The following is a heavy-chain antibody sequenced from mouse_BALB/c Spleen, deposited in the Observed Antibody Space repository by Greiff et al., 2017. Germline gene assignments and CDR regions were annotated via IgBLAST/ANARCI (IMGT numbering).Heavy chain of an antibody. CDR1: GYTFTDYN. Sequence: EVQRVESGPELVKPGASVKISCKASGYTFTDYNMHWVKQSHGKSLEWIGYIYPYNGGTGYNQKFKSKATLTVDNSSSTAYMELRSLTSEDSAVYYCARSDYYAMDYWGQGTSVTVSS. CDR2: IYPYNGGT. V-gene: IGHV1S29*02. CDR3: ARSDYYAMDY. J-gene: IGHJ4*01.